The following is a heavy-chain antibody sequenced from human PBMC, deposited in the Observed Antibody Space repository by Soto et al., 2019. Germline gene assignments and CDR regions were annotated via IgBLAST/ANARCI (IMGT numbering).Heavy chain of an antibody. CDR2: ISSGGST. Sequence: EVPLVESGGGLVQPGGSLRLSCAASGFTVSSNYMSWVRQAPGKGLEWVSVISSGGSTYYADSVKGRFTISRDNSKNRLYLQMNSLRAEDTAVYYCAREGLLYSSSWYIDYWGQGTLVTVSS. J-gene: IGHJ4*02. CDR1: GFTVSSNY. V-gene: IGHV3-66*01. D-gene: IGHD6-13*01. CDR3: AREGLLYSSSWYIDY.